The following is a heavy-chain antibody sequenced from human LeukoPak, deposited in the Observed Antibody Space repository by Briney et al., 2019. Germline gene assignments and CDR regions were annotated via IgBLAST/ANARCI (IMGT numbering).Heavy chain of an antibody. CDR1: GFTFSDYA. J-gene: IGHJ4*02. CDR3: ARPQGGRQLWLHFDY. Sequence: GGSLRLSCAASGFTFSDYAIHWVRLAPRRGLEWVSVISYDGGGKYYADSVKGRFTISRDNSKNTLYLQMNSLRAEDTAVYYCARPQGGRQLWLHFDYWGQGTQVTVSS. CDR2: ISYDGGGK. V-gene: IGHV3-30-3*01. D-gene: IGHD5-18*01.